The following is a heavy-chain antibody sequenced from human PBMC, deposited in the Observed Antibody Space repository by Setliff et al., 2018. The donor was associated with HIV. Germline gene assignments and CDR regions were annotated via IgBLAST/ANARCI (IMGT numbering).Heavy chain of an antibody. V-gene: IGHV4-4*08. CDR1: GDSISTDY. CDR3: ARLRITMIMMLNYFDY. Sequence: NPSETLSLTCTVSGDSISTDYWTWIRQPPGKGLEWIGYIYNSASTSYNPSLKSRVTTSVDTPKNQFSLKLDSVTAADTAVYFCARLRITMIMMLNYFDYWGQGTLVTVSS. D-gene: IGHD3-22*01. J-gene: IGHJ4*02. CDR2: IYNSAST.